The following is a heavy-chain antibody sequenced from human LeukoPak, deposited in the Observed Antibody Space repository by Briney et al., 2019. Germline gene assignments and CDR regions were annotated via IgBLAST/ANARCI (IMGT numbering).Heavy chain of an antibody. V-gene: IGHV1-69*13. Sequence: SVKVSCKASGGTFSSYAISWVRQAPGQGLEWMGGIIPIFGTANYAQKFQGRVTITADESTSTAYMELSSLRSEDTAVYYCARGTYYSSSWSDRFDYWGQGTLVTVSS. D-gene: IGHD6-13*01. J-gene: IGHJ4*02. CDR3: ARGTYYSSSWSDRFDY. CDR1: GGTFSSYA. CDR2: IIPIFGTA.